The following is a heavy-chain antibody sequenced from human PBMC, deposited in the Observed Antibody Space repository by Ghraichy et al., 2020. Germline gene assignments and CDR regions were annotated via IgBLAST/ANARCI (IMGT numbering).Heavy chain of an antibody. J-gene: IGHJ4*02. Sequence: GGSLRLSCAASGFTFSAFAMTWVRQAPGKGLEWVSTISAGGTFYADSVRGRFTISRDNSKNTVSLQVDSLRADDTAIYYCAKGLTTLDYWGQGTLVTVSS. CDR1: GFTFSAFA. V-gene: IGHV3-23*01. D-gene: IGHD4-23*01. CDR3: AKGLTTLDY. CDR2: ISAGGT.